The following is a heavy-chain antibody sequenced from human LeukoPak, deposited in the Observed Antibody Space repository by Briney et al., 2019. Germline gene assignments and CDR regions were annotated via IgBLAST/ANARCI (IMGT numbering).Heavy chain of an antibody. D-gene: IGHD3-9*01. Sequence: GASVKVSCKASGYTFTSYDINWVRQATGQGLEWMGWMNPNSGNTGYAQKFQGRVTMTRNTSISTAYMELSSLRSEDTAVYYCARVYQRYFEFDPWGQGTLVTVSS. CDR3: ARVYQRYFEFDP. CDR2: MNPNSGNT. CDR1: GYTFTSYD. V-gene: IGHV1-8*01. J-gene: IGHJ5*02.